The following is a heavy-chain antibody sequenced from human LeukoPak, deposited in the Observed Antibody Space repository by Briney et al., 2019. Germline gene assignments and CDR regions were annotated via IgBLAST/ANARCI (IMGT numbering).Heavy chain of an antibody. CDR3: AKRTGSSVGFDF. Sequence: GGSLRLSCAASGFTFSSYAMSWVRQAPGKGLEWVSAITSAANTYYADSMKGRITISRDNSKNTLYLQMNSLRAEDTAVYYCAKRTGSSVGFDFWGQGTLVTVSS. D-gene: IGHD6-6*01. V-gene: IGHV3-23*01. CDR2: ITSAANT. J-gene: IGHJ4*02. CDR1: GFTFSSYA.